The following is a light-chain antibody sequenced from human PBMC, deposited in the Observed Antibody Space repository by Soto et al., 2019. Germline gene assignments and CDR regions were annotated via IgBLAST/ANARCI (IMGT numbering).Light chain of an antibody. V-gene: IGKV3-15*01. J-gene: IGKJ2*01. CDR1: QSISSN. CDR2: GAS. Sequence: EIVMTQSPATLSVSPGERATLSCRASQSISSNLAWYQQKPGQAPRLLIYGASTRGAAFPARFSGSGSGTEFTLTISSLQSEDFAVYYCQQYNNWPVIFGQGTKLEIK. CDR3: QQYNNWPVI.